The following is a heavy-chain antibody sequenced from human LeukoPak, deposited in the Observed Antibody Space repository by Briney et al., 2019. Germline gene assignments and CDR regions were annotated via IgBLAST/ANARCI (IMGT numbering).Heavy chain of an antibody. CDR2: ISSSSSTI. CDR1: GFTFSSYS. D-gene: IGHD3-10*01. Sequence: GGSLRLSCAASGFTFSSYSMNWVRQAPGKGLEWVSYISSSSSTIYYADSVKGRFTISRDNAKNSLYLEMNSLRAEDTAVYYCARDRLLWLNYYYYGMDVWGQGTTVTVSS. CDR3: ARDRLLWLNYYYYGMDV. V-gene: IGHV3-48*04. J-gene: IGHJ6*02.